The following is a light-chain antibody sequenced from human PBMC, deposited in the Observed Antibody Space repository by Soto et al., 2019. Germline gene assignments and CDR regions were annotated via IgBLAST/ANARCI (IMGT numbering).Light chain of an antibody. Sequence: DIQMTQSPSAMSASVGDEVTITCRASQDITNYSVWFQQRPGKVPRRLIHAASALQSGVPARFSVSGSGTEFTLTINSLQPEDFATYYCLQHDKYPYTFGQGTKLEIK. CDR1: QDITNY. CDR3: LQHDKYPYT. CDR2: AAS. J-gene: IGKJ2*01. V-gene: IGKV1-17*03.